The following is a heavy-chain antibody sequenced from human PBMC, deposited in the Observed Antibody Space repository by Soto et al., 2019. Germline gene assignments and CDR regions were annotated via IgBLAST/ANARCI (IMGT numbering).Heavy chain of an antibody. CDR2: INHSGST. V-gene: IGHV4-34*01. CDR1: GGSFSGYY. D-gene: IGHD5-12*01. J-gene: IGHJ6*02. Sequence: SETLSLTCAVYGGSFSGYYWSWIRQPPGKGLEWIGEINHSGSTNYNPSLKSRVTISVDTSKNQFSLKLSSVTAADTAVYYCARDGGTITRYYYYGMDVWGQGTTVTVSS. CDR3: ARDGGTITRYYYYGMDV.